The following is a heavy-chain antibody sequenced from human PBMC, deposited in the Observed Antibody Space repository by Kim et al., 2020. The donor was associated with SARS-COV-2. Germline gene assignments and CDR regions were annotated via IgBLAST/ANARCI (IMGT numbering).Heavy chain of an antibody. J-gene: IGHJ4*02. D-gene: IGHD3-16*01. CDR1: GASIDSLF. CDR3: ARHLDASDPFYTLAY. V-gene: IGHV4-59*08. CDR2: IYYTGTP. Sequence: SETLSLTCSVSGASIDSLFWGWVRQTPEKGLEWIASIYYTGTPHYNPSLMSRVAISLDKSRNRFSLRLTSVTAAATATYFCARHLDASDPFYTLAYWGQG.